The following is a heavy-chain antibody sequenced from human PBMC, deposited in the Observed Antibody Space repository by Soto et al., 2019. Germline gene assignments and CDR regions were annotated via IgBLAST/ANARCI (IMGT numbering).Heavy chain of an antibody. Sequence: ASVKVSCKASGGTFSSYAISWVRQAPGRGLEWMGGIIPIFGTANYAQKFQGRVTITADESTGTAYMELSSLRSEDTAVYYCAYYYDSSGYYRRDYWGQGTLVTVSS. D-gene: IGHD3-22*01. CDR1: GGTFSSYA. J-gene: IGHJ4*02. CDR3: AYYYDSSGYYRRDY. CDR2: IIPIFGTA. V-gene: IGHV1-69*13.